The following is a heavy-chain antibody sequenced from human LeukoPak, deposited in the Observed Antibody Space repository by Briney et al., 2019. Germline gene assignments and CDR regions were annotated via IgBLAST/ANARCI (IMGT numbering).Heavy chain of an antibody. CDR3: ARLPYDVYFYDSSGYSRIYYFDY. CDR2: IYYSGST. Sequence: ETLSLTCTVSGGSINSSNYHWGWIRQPPGTGLEWIGAIYYSGSTFFNPSLKRRVSMSVDTAKKQFSLRLSSVTAADTAVYYCARLPYDVYFYDSSGYSRIYYFDYWGRGTLVTVSS. V-gene: IGHV4-39*01. D-gene: IGHD3-22*01. J-gene: IGHJ4*02. CDR1: GGSINSSNYH.